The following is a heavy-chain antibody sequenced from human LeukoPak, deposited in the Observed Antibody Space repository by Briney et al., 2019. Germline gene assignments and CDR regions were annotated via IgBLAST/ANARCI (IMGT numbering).Heavy chain of an antibody. D-gene: IGHD1-1*01. Sequence: GGSLRLSCAASGFTFSSYEMNWVRQAPGKGLEWVSYISSSGFIMYYADSVEGRFTISRDNAKNSLYLQMNSLRAEDTAVYYCARQSSIWNDGTNTDFNYWGQGTLVTVSS. J-gene: IGHJ4*02. CDR1: GFTFSSYE. CDR3: ARQSSIWNDGTNTDFNY. V-gene: IGHV3-48*03. CDR2: ISSSGFIM.